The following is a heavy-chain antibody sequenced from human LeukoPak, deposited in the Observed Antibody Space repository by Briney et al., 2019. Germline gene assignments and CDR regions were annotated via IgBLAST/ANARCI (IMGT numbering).Heavy chain of an antibody. V-gene: IGHV4-39*01. CDR2: IYYSGST. Sequence: SETLSLTCTVSGGSISSSSYYWGWIRQPPGKGLEWIGSIYYSGSTYYNPSLKSRVTISVDTSKNQFSLKLSSVTAADTAVYYCARAGSPNWFDPWGQGTLVTVSS. J-gene: IGHJ5*02. CDR3: ARAGSPNWFDP. CDR1: GGSISSSSYY. D-gene: IGHD6-13*01.